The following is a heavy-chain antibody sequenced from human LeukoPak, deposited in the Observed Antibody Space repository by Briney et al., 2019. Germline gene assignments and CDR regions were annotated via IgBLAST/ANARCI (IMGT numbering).Heavy chain of an antibody. V-gene: IGHV4-31*03. CDR3: ARVQLWFGEPHSGVYYFDY. J-gene: IGHJ4*02. CDR1: GGSISSGGYY. D-gene: IGHD3-10*01. Sequence: SQTLSLTCTVSGGSISSGGYYWSWIRQHPGKGLEWIGYIYYSGSTYYNPSLESRVTISVDTSKNQFSLKLSSVTAADTAVYYCARVQLWFGEPHSGVYYFDYWGQGTLVTVSS. CDR2: IYYSGST.